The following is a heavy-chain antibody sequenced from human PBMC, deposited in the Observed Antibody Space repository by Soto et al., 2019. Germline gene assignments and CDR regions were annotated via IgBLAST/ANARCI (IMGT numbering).Heavy chain of an antibody. Sequence: QVQLVESGGGVVQPGRSLRLSCAASGFTFSSYGMHWVRQAPGKGLEWVAVISYDGSNKYYADSVKGRFTISRDNSKNTLYLQMNSLRAEDTAVYYCAKDPGRGYGDYIYSFDYWGQGTLVTVSS. D-gene: IGHD4-17*01. CDR3: AKDPGRGYGDYIYSFDY. CDR1: GFTFSSYG. J-gene: IGHJ4*02. V-gene: IGHV3-30*18. CDR2: ISYDGSNK.